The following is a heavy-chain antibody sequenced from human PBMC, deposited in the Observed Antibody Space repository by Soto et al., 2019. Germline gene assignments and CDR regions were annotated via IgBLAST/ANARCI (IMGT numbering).Heavy chain of an antibody. CDR2: IRSEAYGGTP. CDR1: GFTFRDYA. CDR3: AVPLDYDFWSGQSNWFDP. D-gene: IGHD3-3*01. Sequence: GVSMRLSCSGGGFTFRDYALTWVRQTPGKGLECVGFIRSEAYGGTPDYAASVQGRFTISRDDFRGVAYLQMDSLRSEDTAVYYCAVPLDYDFWSGQSNWFDPWGQGTLVTVSS. V-gene: IGHV3-49*04. J-gene: IGHJ5*02.